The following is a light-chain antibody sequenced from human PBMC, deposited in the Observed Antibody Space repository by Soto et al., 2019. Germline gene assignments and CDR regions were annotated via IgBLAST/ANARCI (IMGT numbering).Light chain of an antibody. CDR3: QQYNNWPRVT. CDR1: QSVSSN. CDR2: GAS. V-gene: IGKV3-15*01. Sequence: EIVMTQSPDTLSVCPGESATLSCRASQSVSSNLAWYQQKPGQAHRLFIYGASARATGIPARFSGSGFGTELTLLISNLKSEDFAVYYCQQYNNWPRVTLGQGTRLEIK. J-gene: IGKJ5*01.